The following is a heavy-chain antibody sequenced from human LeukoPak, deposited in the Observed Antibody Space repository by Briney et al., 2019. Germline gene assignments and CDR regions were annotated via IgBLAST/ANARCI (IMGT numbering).Heavy chain of an antibody. V-gene: IGHV3-23*01. J-gene: IGHJ4*02. Sequence: GSLRLSCAASGFTFSSYAMSWVRQAPGKGLEWVSAISGSGGSTYYADSVKGRFTISRDNSKNTLYLQMNSLRAEDTAVYYCAPPLGNWGHFDYWGQGTLVTVSS. CDR2: ISGSGGST. CDR1: GFTFSSYA. CDR3: APPLGNWGHFDY. D-gene: IGHD7-27*01.